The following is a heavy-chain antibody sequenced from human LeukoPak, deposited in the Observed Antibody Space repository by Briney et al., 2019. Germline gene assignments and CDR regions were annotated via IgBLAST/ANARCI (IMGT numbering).Heavy chain of an antibody. J-gene: IGHJ5*02. CDR1: GGSFSGYY. V-gene: IGHV4-34*01. D-gene: IGHD6-13*01. CDR3: ARLIAAAGT. CDR2: INHSGST. Sequence: PETLSLTCAVYGGSFSGYYWSWIRQPPGKGLEWIGEINHSGSTNYNPSLKSRVTISVDTSKNQFSLKLSSVTAADTAVYYCARLIAAAGTWGQGTLVTVSS.